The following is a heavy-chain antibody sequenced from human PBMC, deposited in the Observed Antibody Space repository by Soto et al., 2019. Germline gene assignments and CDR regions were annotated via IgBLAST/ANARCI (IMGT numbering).Heavy chain of an antibody. D-gene: IGHD1-26*01. CDR1: GYSFTSLD. Sequence: QVQLVQSGAEVREPGASVKVSCKASGYSFTSLDINWVRQTAGQGLGWMGWMQPSTGRTGYAQKFQGRVTMTRDTSINPAYMELTTLTSDDTAFYYCARGVSAGVDYWGQGTLVTVSS. CDR2: MQPSTGRT. V-gene: IGHV1-8*01. CDR3: ARGVSAGVDY. J-gene: IGHJ4*02.